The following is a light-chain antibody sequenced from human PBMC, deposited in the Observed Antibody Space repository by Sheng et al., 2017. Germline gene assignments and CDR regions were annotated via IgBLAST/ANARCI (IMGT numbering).Light chain of an antibody. CDR2: DDN. Sequence: QSVLTQPPSVSAAPGQKVTISCSGSSSNIGNNYVSWYQQLPETAPKLLIYDDNKRPSGIPDRFSGSRSGTSATLGITGLQTGDEADYFCGTWDSSLSGGVFGGGTKLTVL. J-gene: IGLJ2*01. CDR3: GTWDSSLSGGV. V-gene: IGLV1-51*01. CDR1: SSNIGNNY.